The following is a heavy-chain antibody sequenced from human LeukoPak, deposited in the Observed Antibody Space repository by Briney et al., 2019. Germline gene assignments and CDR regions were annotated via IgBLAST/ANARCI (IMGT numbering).Heavy chain of an antibody. CDR1: GGTFSSYA. CDR3: ARDLDGDYVYRY. Sequence: GASVKVSCKASGGTFSSYAISWVRQAPGQGLEWMGRIIPILGIANYAQKFQGRVTITADKSTSTAYMELSSLRSEDTAVYYCARDLDGDYVYRYWGQGTLVTVS. D-gene: IGHD4-17*01. J-gene: IGHJ4*02. V-gene: IGHV1-69*04. CDR2: IIPILGIA.